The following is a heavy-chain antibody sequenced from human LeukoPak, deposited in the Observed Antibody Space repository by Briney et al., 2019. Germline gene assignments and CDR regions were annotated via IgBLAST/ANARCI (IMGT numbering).Heavy chain of an antibody. CDR1: GFTFSSYA. Sequence: PGGSLRLSCAASGFTFSSYAMSWVRQAPGKGLEWVSAISGSGGSTYYADSVKGRFTISRDNSKNTLYLQMNSLRAEDTAVYYCAKVGSTSLYYYYYMDVWGKGTTVTVSS. J-gene: IGHJ6*03. CDR2: ISGSGGST. CDR3: AKVGSTSLYYYYYMDV. V-gene: IGHV3-23*01. D-gene: IGHD2-2*01.